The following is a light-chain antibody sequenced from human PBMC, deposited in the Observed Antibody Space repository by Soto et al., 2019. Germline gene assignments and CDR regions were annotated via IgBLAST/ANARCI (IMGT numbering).Light chain of an antibody. V-gene: IGKV1-5*01. CDR2: DAS. CDR1: QSISSW. CDR3: QQYSTRST. J-gene: IGKJ1*01. Sequence: IPLTQSPSTLSASLGDRVTITCRASQSISSWLGWYQQKPGKATNLLIYDASSLQSGVQSRFSGSGFGTEFTLTISSLQPGDFATYYCQQYSTRSTFGQGTKWIS.